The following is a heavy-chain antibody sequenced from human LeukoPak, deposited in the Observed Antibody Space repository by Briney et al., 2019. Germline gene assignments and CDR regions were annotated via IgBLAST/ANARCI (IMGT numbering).Heavy chain of an antibody. Sequence: GGSLRLSCAASGFTFSNYEMNWVRQAPGKGLEWVSYISLSGTTIYYADSVKGRFTISRDNAKNSLYLQMNSLRAKDTAVYYCARVGVGTVTTWDYWGQGTLVTVSS. V-gene: IGHV3-48*03. CDR1: GFTFSNYE. D-gene: IGHD4-17*01. J-gene: IGHJ4*02. CDR3: ARVGVGTVTTWDY. CDR2: ISLSGTTI.